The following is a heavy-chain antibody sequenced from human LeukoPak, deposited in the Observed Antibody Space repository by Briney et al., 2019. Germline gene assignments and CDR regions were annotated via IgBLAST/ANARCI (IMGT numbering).Heavy chain of an antibody. Sequence: SETLSLTCTVSGGSVSSNYWNWIRQPAGKGLEWIGRIYNGGTTNYNPSLESRVTISIDRSKNQFSPKLTSVTAADTAVYYCAHSISMDFEYWGQGTLVTVSS. CDR2: IYNGGTT. D-gene: IGHD2/OR15-2a*01. CDR1: GGSVSSNY. CDR3: AHSISMDFEY. J-gene: IGHJ4*02. V-gene: IGHV4-4*07.